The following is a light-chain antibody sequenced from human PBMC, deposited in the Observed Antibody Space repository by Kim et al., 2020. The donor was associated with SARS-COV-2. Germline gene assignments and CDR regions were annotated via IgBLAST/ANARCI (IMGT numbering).Light chain of an antibody. J-gene: IGLJ3*02. CDR1: KLEDKY. V-gene: IGLV3-1*01. CDR2: QDS. CDR3: QAWDSTWV. Sequence: VSVSPGQTASITCSGDKLEDKYACWYQQKPGQSPVLVIYQDSKRPSGIPGRFSGSNSGNTATLTISGTQAMDEADYYCQAWDSTWVFGGGTQLTVL.